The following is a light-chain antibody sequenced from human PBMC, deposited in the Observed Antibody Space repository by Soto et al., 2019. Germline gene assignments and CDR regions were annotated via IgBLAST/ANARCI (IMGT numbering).Light chain of an antibody. J-gene: IGLJ1*01. V-gene: IGLV2-8*01. CDR3: FSYAGGSTFV. Sequence: QSALTQPPSASGSPGQSVTISCTGTHRDVGTHNYVSWYQQYPGKAPKLLIYDVVKRPSGIPHRCSGSKSGNTASLTVAGLQADDEADYYCFSYAGGSTFVFGTGTKVTVL. CDR2: DVV. CDR1: HRDVGTHNY.